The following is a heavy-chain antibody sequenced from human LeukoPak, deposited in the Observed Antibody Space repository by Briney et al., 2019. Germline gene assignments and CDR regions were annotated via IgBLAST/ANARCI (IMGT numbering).Heavy chain of an antibody. CDR3: ARALDVDTSTDY. CDR2: ISSSGSTI. CDR1: GFTFSSYE. J-gene: IGHJ4*02. V-gene: IGHV3-48*03. Sequence: PGGSLRLSCVASGFTFSSYEMNWVRQAPGKGLEWVSYISSSGSTIYYADSVKGRFTISRDNAKNSLYLQMNSLRAEDTAVYYCARALDVDTSTDYWGQGTLVTVSS. D-gene: IGHD5-18*01.